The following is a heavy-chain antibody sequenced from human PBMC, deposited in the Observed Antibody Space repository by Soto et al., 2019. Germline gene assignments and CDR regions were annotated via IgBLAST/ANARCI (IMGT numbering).Heavy chain of an antibody. J-gene: IGHJ3*02. Sequence: ETLSLTSVASGGSITSYQWRGSQQCPWRVLEWSGYIYCSGSTNYNPSVKRRVTISVDTSKSHVSMKLSSVTAVDTAVYSCERASTRRETMIVVWDAFDIWGQGTMVTVSS. CDR3: ERASTRRETMIVVWDAFDI. D-gene: IGHD3-22*01. V-gene: IGHV4-59*01. CDR2: IYCSGST. CDR1: GGSITSYQ.